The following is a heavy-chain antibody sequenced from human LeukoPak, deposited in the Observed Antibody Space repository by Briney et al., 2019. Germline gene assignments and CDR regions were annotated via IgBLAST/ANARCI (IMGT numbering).Heavy chain of an antibody. J-gene: IGHJ4*02. CDR3: ARGRSASGYFHF. V-gene: IGHV4-34*01. Sequence: SETLSPTCAVYGGSFSGYYWSWIRQPPGKGLEWIGEINHSGSTNYNPSLKSRVTISVDTSKNQFSLKLTSVTAADTAVYYCARGRSASGYFHFWGQGTLVTVSS. CDR1: GGSFSGYY. D-gene: IGHD3-16*01. CDR2: INHSGST.